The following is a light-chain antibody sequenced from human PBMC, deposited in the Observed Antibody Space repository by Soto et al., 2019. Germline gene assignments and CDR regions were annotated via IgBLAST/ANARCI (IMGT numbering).Light chain of an antibody. CDR1: SSDVGGYNY. CDR2: DVS. J-gene: IGLJ2*01. Sequence: QSALTQPASVSGSPGQSITISCTGTSSDVGGYNYVCWYQQHPGKAPKLMIYDVSNRPSGVSNRFSGSKSGNTASLTISGLQAEDEADYYCSSYTSSSTLVVFGGGTQLTVL. V-gene: IGLV2-14*01. CDR3: SSYTSSSTLVV.